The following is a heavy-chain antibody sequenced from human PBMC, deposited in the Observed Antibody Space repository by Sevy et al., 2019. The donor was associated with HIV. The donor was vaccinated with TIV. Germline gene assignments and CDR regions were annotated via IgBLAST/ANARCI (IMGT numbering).Heavy chain of an antibody. CDR1: GFTFRNAW. Sequence: GGSLRLSCTASGFTFRNAWMTWVRQVPGKGLEWVGRIRNDPDGGTTDYAAPVRGRFTISRDDSKNTMELQMNSLKSEDXAVYYCSTDIVVQSGYSYDFSTFNPDLPHNSGADVWGQGTTVTVSS. J-gene: IGHJ6*02. CDR3: STDIVVQSGYSYDFSTFNPDLPHNSGADV. CDR2: IRNDPDGGTT. V-gene: IGHV3-15*01. D-gene: IGHD5-12*01.